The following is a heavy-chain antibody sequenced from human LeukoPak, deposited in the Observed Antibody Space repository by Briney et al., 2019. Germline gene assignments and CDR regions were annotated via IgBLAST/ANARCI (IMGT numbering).Heavy chain of an antibody. V-gene: IGHV4-39*01. Sequence: SETLSLTCIVSGGSISSDSYYWAWIRQPPGKGLQWIGSLYYRGSAYYGPSLKGRVTISGDTSQNQFSLKLSSVTATETAVYYCGRNRRGTGWDFMEYWGQGALVTVSS. D-gene: IGHD3/OR15-3a*01. CDR1: GGSISSDSYY. J-gene: IGHJ4*02. CDR3: GRNRRGTGWDFMEY. CDR2: LYYRGSA.